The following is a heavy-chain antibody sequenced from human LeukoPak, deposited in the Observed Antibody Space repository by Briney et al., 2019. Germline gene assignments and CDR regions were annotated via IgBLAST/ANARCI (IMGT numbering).Heavy chain of an antibody. CDR2: IKQDGSEK. CDR3: AREPAVAGTKIGYYFDY. V-gene: IGHV3-7*03. CDR1: GFTFSSYW. Sequence: GGSLRLSCAASGFTFSSYWMSWVRQAPGKGLEWVANIKQDGSEKYYVDSVKGRFTISRDNAKNSLYLQMNSLRAEDTAVYYCAREPAVAGTKIGYYFDYWGQGTLVTVPS. D-gene: IGHD6-19*01. J-gene: IGHJ4*02.